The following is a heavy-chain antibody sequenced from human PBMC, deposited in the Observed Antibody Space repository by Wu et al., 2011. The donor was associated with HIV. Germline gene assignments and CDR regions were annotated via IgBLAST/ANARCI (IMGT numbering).Heavy chain of an antibody. CDR3: ARPYCSGGTREYYFDY. Sequence: QVQLVQSGAEVKKPGASVKLSCKASGYTFTGYYMYWVRQAPGQGLEWVGWINPNNGGTNYAQKFQGRVTMTRDTSISTAYMELGRLRSDDTAVYYCARPYCSGGTREYYFDYWGQGTLVTVSS. J-gene: IGHJ4*02. CDR1: GYTFTGYY. CDR2: INPNNGGT. D-gene: IGHD2-15*01. V-gene: IGHV1-2*02.